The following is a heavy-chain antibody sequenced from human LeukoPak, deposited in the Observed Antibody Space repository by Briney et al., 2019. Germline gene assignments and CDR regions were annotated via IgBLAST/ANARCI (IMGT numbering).Heavy chain of an antibody. CDR2: ISGSGGST. CDR3: AKDRGRTWVQVAN. V-gene: IGHV3-23*01. J-gene: IGHJ4*02. CDR1: GFTFSSDA. D-gene: IGHD2-15*01. Sequence: GGSLRLSCIGTGFTFSSDAMGWVRQAPGKGLEWVSGISGSGGSTYYADSVKGRFTISGDNSKNTLYLQMNSLRVEDTAVYYCAKDRGRTWVQVANWGQGTLVTVSP.